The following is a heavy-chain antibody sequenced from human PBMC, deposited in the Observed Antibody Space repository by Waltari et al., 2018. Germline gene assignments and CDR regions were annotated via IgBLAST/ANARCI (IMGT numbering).Heavy chain of an antibody. Sequence: EVQLVESGGGLVQPGGSLRLSCAASGFTFSSYAMSWVRQAPGKGREWVSDMSGSVGSTYYADAVKGRFTISRDNSKNTLYLQMNSLRAEDTAVYYCAKAGLLWFGELWLDYWGQGTLVTVSS. J-gene: IGHJ4*02. CDR3: AKAGLLWFGELWLDY. V-gene: IGHV3-23*04. D-gene: IGHD3-10*01. CDR2: MSGSVGST. CDR1: GFTFSSYA.